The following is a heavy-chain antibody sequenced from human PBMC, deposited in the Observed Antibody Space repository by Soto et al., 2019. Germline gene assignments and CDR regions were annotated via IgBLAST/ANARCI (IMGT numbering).Heavy chain of an antibody. J-gene: IGHJ6*03. D-gene: IGHD6-6*01. CDR3: ARQLGPQDDYYYYYYMDV. V-gene: IGHV3-48*03. Sequence: GGSLRLSCAASGFTFSSYEMNWVRQAPGKGLEWVSYISSSGSTIYYADSVKGRFTISRDNAKNSLYLQMNSLRAEDTAVYYCARQLGPQDDYYYYYYMDVWGKGTTVTVSS. CDR1: GFTFSSYE. CDR2: ISSSGSTI.